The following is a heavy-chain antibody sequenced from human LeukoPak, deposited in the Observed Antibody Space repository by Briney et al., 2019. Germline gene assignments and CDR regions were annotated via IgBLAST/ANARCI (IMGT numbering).Heavy chain of an antibody. CDR3: ARRGWPAPIDAFDI. V-gene: IGHV5-51*01. Sequence: GESLKISCKGSGYSFTNYWIGWVRQMPGKGLEWVGIIHPGDTDIRHSPSFQGQVTISVDKSISTAYLQWSSLKASDTAMYYCARRGWPAPIDAFDIWGQGTMVTVSS. D-gene: IGHD2-15*01. CDR2: IHPGDTDI. J-gene: IGHJ3*02. CDR1: GYSFTNYW.